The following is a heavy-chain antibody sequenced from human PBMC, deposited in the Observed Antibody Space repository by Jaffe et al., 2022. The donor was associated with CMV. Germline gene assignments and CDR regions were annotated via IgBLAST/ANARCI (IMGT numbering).Heavy chain of an antibody. CDR3: ARETYGLGGSFDI. CDR1: GFPFSRFS. Sequence: EVQLVESGGGLVQPGESLRLSCAASGFPFSRFSMDWVRQAPGEGLEWVSYISSESSTTYYADSVKGRFTISRDNAKNSLYLQMNSLRDEDTAVYFCARETYGLGGSFDIWGQGTVVTVSS. CDR2: ISSESSTT. V-gene: IGHV3-48*02. D-gene: IGHD3-10*02. J-gene: IGHJ3*02.